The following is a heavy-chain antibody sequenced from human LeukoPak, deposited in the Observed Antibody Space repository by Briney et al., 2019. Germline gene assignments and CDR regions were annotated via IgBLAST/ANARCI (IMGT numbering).Heavy chain of an antibody. CDR2: FDPEDGET. CDR1: GYTLTELS. V-gene: IGHV1-24*01. J-gene: IGHJ6*02. CDR3: AANLLYYYYYGMDV. Sequence: ASVKVSCKVSGYTLTELSMHWVRQAPGKGLEWMGGFDPEDGETIYAQKFQGRVTMTEDTSTDTAYMELSSLRSEDTAVYYCAANLLYYYYYGMDVWGQGTTVTVSS.